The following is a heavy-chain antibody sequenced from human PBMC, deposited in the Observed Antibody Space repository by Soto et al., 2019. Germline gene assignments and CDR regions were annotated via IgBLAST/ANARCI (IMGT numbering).Heavy chain of an antibody. D-gene: IGHD2-15*01. J-gene: IGHJ6*02. V-gene: IGHV3-74*01. CDR3: FRVPDQYSYYGLDV. CDR2: INSDGTIT. Sequence: EVQLVESGGDFVQPGGSLRLSCVASGFAFSSHWMYWVRQAPGKGLVWVSRINSDGTITTYADSVKGRFTISRDNAKNTLYLQMNSLRVEDTALYYWFRVPDQYSYYGLDVWGQGTTVIVS. CDR1: GFAFSSHW.